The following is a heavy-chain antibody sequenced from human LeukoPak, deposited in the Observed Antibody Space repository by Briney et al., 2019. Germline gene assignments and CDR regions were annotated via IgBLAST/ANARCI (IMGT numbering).Heavy chain of an antibody. D-gene: IGHD6-19*01. Sequence: ASVKVSCKASGYTFTSYGISWVRQAPGQGLEWMGWISAYNGNTNYAQKLQGRVTMTTDTSTSTAYMELRSLRSDDTAVYYCARDPRSGYSSGWYSYWGQGTLVTVSS. V-gene: IGHV1-18*01. CDR1: GYTFTSYG. CDR3: ARDPRSGYSSGWYSY. CDR2: ISAYNGNT. J-gene: IGHJ4*02.